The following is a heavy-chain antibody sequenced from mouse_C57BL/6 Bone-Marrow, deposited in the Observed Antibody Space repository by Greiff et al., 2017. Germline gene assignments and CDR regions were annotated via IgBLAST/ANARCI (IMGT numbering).Heavy chain of an antibody. CDR3: ARYYYGSTPFAY. Sequence: VKLLESGAELARPGASVKLSCKASGYTFTSYGISWVKQRTGQGLEWIGEIYPRSGNTYYNEKFKGKATLTADKSSSTAYMELRSLTSEDSAVXFCARYYYGSTPFAYWGQGTLVTVSA. CDR2: IYPRSGNT. V-gene: IGHV1-81*01. D-gene: IGHD1-1*01. CDR1: GYTFTSYG. J-gene: IGHJ3*01.